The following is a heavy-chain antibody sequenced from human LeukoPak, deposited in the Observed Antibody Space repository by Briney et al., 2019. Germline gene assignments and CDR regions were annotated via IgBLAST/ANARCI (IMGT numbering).Heavy chain of an antibody. CDR3: ARDKSAVDAFDI. V-gene: IGHV4-4*07. CDR1: GGSISSYY. CDR2: IYTSGST. Sequence: SETLSLTCTVSGGSISSYYWSWIRQPPGKGLEWIGRIYTSGSTNYNPSLKSRVTMSVDTSKNQFSLKLSSVTAADTAVYYCARDKSAVDAFDIWGQGTMVTVSS. J-gene: IGHJ3*02.